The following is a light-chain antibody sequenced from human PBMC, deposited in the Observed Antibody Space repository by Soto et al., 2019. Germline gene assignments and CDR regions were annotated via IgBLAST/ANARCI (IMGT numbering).Light chain of an antibody. J-gene: IGLJ1*01. V-gene: IGLV2-8*01. CDR1: SSDVGGYNY. Sequence: QSALTQPRSASGSPGQSVTISCTGTSSDVGGYNYVSWYQQHPGKAPKLMIYEVNKRPSGVPDRFSGSKSGSTASLTVSGLQAEDDADYYCSSYAGSSSYVFGTGTKLTVL. CDR2: EVN. CDR3: SSYAGSSSYV.